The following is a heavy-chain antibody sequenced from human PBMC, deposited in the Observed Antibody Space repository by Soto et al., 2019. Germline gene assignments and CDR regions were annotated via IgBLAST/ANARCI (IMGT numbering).Heavy chain of an antibody. CDR1: GFAFNNYW. CDR3: ARDRGGLGY. CDR2: IKEDGSEK. Sequence: EVQLVESGGSLVLPGGSLRLSCAASGFAFNNYWMSWVRQAPGNGLEWVANIKEDGSEKYYVDSVKGRFTISRDNVKNSLFLQMNSLRAEDTAVYYCARDRGGLGYWGQGTLVTVSS. V-gene: IGHV3-7*01. J-gene: IGHJ4*02. D-gene: IGHD3-16*01.